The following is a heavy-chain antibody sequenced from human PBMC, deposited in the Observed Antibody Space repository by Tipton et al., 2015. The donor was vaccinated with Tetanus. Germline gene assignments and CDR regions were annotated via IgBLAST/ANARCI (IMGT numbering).Heavy chain of an antibody. V-gene: IGHV4-31*03. CDR3: ARRRSAVLSGSYHYYFDV. D-gene: IGHD3-22*01. CDR2: IYYTERT. Sequence: TLSLTCTVSGASINAGGYLWTWLRQHPGKGLEWIGNIYYTERTSYTPSLDSRVTISLDTSKNQLSLRLTSVTAADTAIYYCARRRSAVLSGSYHYYFDVWGRGTLVTVSS. J-gene: IGHJ2*01. CDR1: GASINAGGYL.